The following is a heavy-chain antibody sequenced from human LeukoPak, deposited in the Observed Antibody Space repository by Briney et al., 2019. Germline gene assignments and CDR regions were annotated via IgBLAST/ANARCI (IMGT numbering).Heavy chain of an antibody. Sequence: LEWMGIINPSGGSTSYAQKFQGRVTMTRDTSTSTVYMELSSLRSEDTAVYYCASPITGYLNWGQGTLVTVSS. CDR3: ASPITGYLN. J-gene: IGHJ4*02. CDR2: INPSGGST. D-gene: IGHD3-9*01. V-gene: IGHV1-46*01.